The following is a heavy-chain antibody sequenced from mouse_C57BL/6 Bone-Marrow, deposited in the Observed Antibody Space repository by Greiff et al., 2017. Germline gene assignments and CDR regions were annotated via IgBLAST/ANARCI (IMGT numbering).Heavy chain of an antibody. V-gene: IGHV1-80*01. CDR3: AGYGFDY. CDR2: IYPGDGDT. J-gene: IGHJ2*01. Sequence: VKLVESGAELVKPGASVKISCKASGYAFSSYWMNWVKQRSGKGLEWIGQIYPGDGDTNYNGKFKGKATLTADKSSSTAYMQLSSLTSEDSAVYFCAGYGFDYWGQGTTLTVSS. D-gene: IGHD2-10*02. CDR1: GYAFSSYW.